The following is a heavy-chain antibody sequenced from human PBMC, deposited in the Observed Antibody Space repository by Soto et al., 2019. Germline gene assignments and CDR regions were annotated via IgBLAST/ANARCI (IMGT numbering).Heavy chain of an antibody. CDR3: ARGGKNSGSYFRFDP. D-gene: IGHD1-26*01. CDR1: GFTFSSYS. J-gene: IGHJ5*02. Sequence: GGSLRLSCAASGFTFSSYSMNWVRQAPGKGLEWVSSISSSSSYIYYADSVKGRFTISRDNAKNSLYLQMNSLRAEDTAVYYCARGGKNSGSYFRFDPWGQGTLVTVSS. CDR2: ISSSSSYI. V-gene: IGHV3-21*01.